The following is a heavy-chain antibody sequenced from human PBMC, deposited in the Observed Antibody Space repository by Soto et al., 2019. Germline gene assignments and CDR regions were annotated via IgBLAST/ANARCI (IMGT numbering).Heavy chain of an antibody. CDR3: ARVAGDGWYDA. V-gene: IGHV4-30-2*01. CDR1: GGSITSGGYS. Sequence: QVQLQESGSGLVKPSQTLSLTCAVSGGSITSGGYSWSWIRQPPGKGLEWIGSIYHRGSTYYNPSLKSRVTISLDWSKNQFSLKVNSVTAADTAVYYCARVAGDGWYDAWGQGILVTVSS. J-gene: IGHJ5*02. CDR2: IYHRGST.